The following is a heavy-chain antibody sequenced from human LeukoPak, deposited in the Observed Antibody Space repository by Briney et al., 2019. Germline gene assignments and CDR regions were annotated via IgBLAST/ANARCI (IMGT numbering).Heavy chain of an antibody. CDR2: ISGRDDST. Sequence: PGASLRLSCAASGFSFSNYAMSWVRQAPGKGLEWVSAISGRDDSTYYADSVKGRFTISTDTSKNTLYLQMNSLRAEDTAVYYCAKWGDYDVLTGYYDSDYWGQGTLVTVSS. CDR3: AKWGDYDVLTGYYDSDY. CDR1: GFSFSNYA. D-gene: IGHD3-9*01. J-gene: IGHJ4*02. V-gene: IGHV3-23*01.